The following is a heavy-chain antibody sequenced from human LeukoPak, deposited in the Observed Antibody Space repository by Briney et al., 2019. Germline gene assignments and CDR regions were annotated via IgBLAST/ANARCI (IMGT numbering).Heavy chain of an antibody. CDR3: ARAGIAVAGEYYYYYGMDV. D-gene: IGHD6-19*01. CDR2: IYYSGST. CDR1: GGSISSGGYY. V-gene: IGHV4-31*03. J-gene: IGHJ6*04. Sequence: SETLSLTCTASGGSISSGGYYWSWIRQHPGKGLEWIGYIYYSGSTYYNPSLKSRVTISVDTSKNRFSLKLSSVTAADTAVYYCARAGIAVAGEYYYYYGMDVWGKGTTVTVSS.